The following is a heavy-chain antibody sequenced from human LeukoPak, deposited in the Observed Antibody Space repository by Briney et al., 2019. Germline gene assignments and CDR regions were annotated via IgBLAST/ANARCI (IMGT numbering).Heavy chain of an antibody. CDR3: ARAEHDWTYYIDY. CDR2: LSYDGVTD. Sequence: GGSLRLSCAASGFTFNTYALHWVRQAPGKGLEWVAVLSYDGVTDFYGDSVKGRFTISRDNSKNTVYLQMNSLRTEDTAVYYCARAEHDWTYYIDYWGQGTLVTVSS. J-gene: IGHJ4*02. V-gene: IGHV3-30-3*01. D-gene: IGHD3-10*01. CDR1: GFTFNTYA.